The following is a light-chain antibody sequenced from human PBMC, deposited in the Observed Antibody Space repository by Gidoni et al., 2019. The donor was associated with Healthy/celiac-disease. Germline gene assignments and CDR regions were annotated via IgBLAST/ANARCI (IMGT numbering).Light chain of an antibody. CDR3: QQYDNLLFT. CDR1: QAISNY. Sequence: DIQITQSPSSLSASVGDRVTITCQASQAISNYLNWYQQKPGKAPKLLIYDASRFSGSGSGTDFTFTISSLQPEDIATYYCQQYDNLLFTFGPGTKVDIK. J-gene: IGKJ3*01. CDR2: D. V-gene: IGKV1-33*01.